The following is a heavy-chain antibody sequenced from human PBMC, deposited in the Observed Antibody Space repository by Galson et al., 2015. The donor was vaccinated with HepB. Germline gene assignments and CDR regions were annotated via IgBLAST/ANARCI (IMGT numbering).Heavy chain of an antibody. CDR2: MNPNSVNT. Sequence: SVKVSCKASGYTFTSYDINWVRQAPGQGLEWMGWMNPNSVNTAYAQKFQGRVTMTRNTSISTAYMELSSLRSEDTAVYYCARGSISTFRGGGWFDPWGQGTLVTVSS. CDR3: ARGSISTFRGGGWFDP. J-gene: IGHJ5*02. CDR1: GYTFTSYD. D-gene: IGHD3-10*01. V-gene: IGHV1-8*01.